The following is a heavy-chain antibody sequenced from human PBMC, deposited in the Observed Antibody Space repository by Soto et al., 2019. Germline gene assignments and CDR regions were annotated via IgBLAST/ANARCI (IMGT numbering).Heavy chain of an antibody. CDR1: GFTFSDYY. J-gene: IGHJ6*02. D-gene: IGHD6-19*01. CDR2: ISSSSSYT. Sequence: GGSLRLSCAASGFTFSDYYMSWIRQAPGKGLEWVSYISSSSSYTNYADSVKGRFTISRDNAKNSLYLQMNSLRAEDTAVYYCARSDPRIAVAGGMDVWGQGTTVTVSS. CDR3: ARSDPRIAVAGGMDV. V-gene: IGHV3-11*06.